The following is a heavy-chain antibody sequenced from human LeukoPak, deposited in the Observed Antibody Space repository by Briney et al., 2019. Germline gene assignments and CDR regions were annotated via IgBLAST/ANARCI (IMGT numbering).Heavy chain of an antibody. V-gene: IGHV3-23*01. CDR2: ISGYYGST. J-gene: IGHJ3*02. CDR1: GFTFTGYA. CDR3: AKDLEGAEPDAFDI. Sequence: GGSLRLSCAASGFTFTGYAMSWVRQVPGEGLEWVSTISGYYGSTNYADSVRGRFTISRDNSNNTLYLQMTSLRAEDTAIYYCAKDLEGAEPDAFDIWGQGTMVTVSS. D-gene: IGHD3-3*01.